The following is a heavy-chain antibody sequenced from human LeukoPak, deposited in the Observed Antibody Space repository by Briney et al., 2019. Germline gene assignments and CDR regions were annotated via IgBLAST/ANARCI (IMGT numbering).Heavy chain of an antibody. D-gene: IGHD2-2*01. V-gene: IGHV5-51*01. CDR2: IYPGDSDT. J-gene: IGHJ3*02. CDR3: ARHGCSSTSCFVI. CDR1: GYSFTSYW. Sequence: GESLKISCKGSGYSFTSYWNGWVRQMPGKGLEWMGIIYPGDSDTRYSPSFQGQVTISADKSISTAYLQWSSLKASDTAMYYCARHGCSSTSCFVIWGQGTMVTVSS.